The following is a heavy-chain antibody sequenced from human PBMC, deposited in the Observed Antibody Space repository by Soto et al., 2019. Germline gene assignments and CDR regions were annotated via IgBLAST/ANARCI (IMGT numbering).Heavy chain of an antibody. CDR1: GGSISSCGYY. J-gene: IGHJ6*01. CDR2: IYYSGST. CDR3: ASDEKDYYDSSVLVFYYDRKDV. D-gene: IGHD3-22*01. Sequence: PSDTLPLTCTVSGGSISSCGYYWSLILQHPGKSLEWIGYIYYSGSTYYNPSLKSRVTISVDTSKNQFSLKLSSVTAADTAVYYCASDEKDYYDSSVLVFYYDRKDVWGQGSTVIISS. V-gene: IGHV4-31*03.